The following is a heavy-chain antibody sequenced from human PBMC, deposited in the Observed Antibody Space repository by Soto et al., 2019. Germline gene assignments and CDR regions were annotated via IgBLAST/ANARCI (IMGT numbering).Heavy chain of an antibody. Sequence: GGSLRLSCAASGFTFSSYAMHWVRQAPGKGLEWVAVISYDGSNKYYADSVKGRFTISRDNSKNTLYLQMNSLRAEDTAVYYCARDLWESDSGMDVWGQGTTVTVS. CDR3: ARDLWESDSGMDV. CDR1: GFTFSSYA. D-gene: IGHD3-16*01. J-gene: IGHJ6*02. V-gene: IGHV3-30-3*01. CDR2: ISYDGSNK.